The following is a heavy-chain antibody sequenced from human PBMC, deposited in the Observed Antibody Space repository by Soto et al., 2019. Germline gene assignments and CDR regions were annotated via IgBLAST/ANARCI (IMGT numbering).Heavy chain of an antibody. CDR2: ISYDGRNK. Sequence: QVQLVESGGGVVQPGRSLRLSCAASGLTFSSYGMHWVRQAPGKGLEWVAVISYDGRNKYYADSVKGRFTISRDNSKNTLYLQMNSLRAEDTAVYYCAKDQRYSSSWYPGNSYYYGMDVWGQGTTVTVSS. CDR3: AKDQRYSSSWYPGNSYYYGMDV. V-gene: IGHV3-30*18. J-gene: IGHJ6*02. CDR1: GLTFSSYG. D-gene: IGHD6-13*01.